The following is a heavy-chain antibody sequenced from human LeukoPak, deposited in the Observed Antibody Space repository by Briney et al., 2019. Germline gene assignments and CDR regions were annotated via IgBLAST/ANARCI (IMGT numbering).Heavy chain of an antibody. Sequence: GAALNISWKGSGSHFTSYWSGWVRQLAGKGLGWMGIIYPGDSDTRYSPSFQGQLTISADKSTSTAYLQWSGLKASDTAMYYCARTDGGNFDYWGQGTLVTVSS. CDR2: IYPGDSDT. D-gene: IGHD4-23*01. V-gene: IGHV5-51*01. CDR1: GSHFTSYW. J-gene: IGHJ4*02. CDR3: ARTDGGNFDY.